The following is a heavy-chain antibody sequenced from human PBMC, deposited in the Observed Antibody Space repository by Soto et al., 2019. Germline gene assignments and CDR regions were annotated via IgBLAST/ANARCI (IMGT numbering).Heavy chain of an antibody. J-gene: IGHJ6*02. D-gene: IGHD3-10*01. CDR2: IIPIFGTA. Sequence: GASVKVSCKASGGTFSSYAISWVRQAPXQGLEWMGGIIPIFGTANYAQKFQGRVTITADESTSTAYMELSSLRSEDTAVYYCARSAELWFCVLLRTPRRPYYYYGMDVWGQGTTDTVSS. CDR1: GGTFSSYA. CDR3: ARSAELWFCVLLRTPRRPYYYYGMDV. V-gene: IGHV1-69*13.